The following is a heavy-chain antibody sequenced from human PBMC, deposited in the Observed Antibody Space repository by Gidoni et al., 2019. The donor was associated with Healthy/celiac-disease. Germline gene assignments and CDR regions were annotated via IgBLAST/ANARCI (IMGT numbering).Heavy chain of an antibody. J-gene: IGHJ6*02. Sequence: EVQLVESGGGLVKPGGSLRLSCAASGFTFSSYSMNWVRQAPGKGLEWVSSISSSSSYIYYADSVKGRFTISKDNAKNSLYLQMNSLRAEDTAVYYCARDCSSTSCSIVGYYYYYGMDVWGQGTTVTVSS. CDR3: ARDCSSTSCSIVGYYYYYGMDV. CDR2: ISSSSSYI. D-gene: IGHD2-2*01. V-gene: IGHV3-21*01. CDR1: GFTFSSYS.